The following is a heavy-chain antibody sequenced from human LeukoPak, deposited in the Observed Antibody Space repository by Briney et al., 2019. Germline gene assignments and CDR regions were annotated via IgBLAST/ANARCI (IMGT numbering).Heavy chain of an antibody. CDR3: ARGHRTKYCSGGSCFIGMDV. V-gene: IGHV1-18*01. Sequence: GASVKVSCKASGYTFTIYGISWVRQAPGQGLEWMGWISAYNGNTNYAQKLQGRVTMTTDTSTSTAYMELRSLRSDDTAVYYCARGHRTKYCSGGSCFIGMDVWGQGTTVTVSS. D-gene: IGHD2-15*01. CDR2: ISAYNGNT. CDR1: GYTFTIYG. J-gene: IGHJ6*02.